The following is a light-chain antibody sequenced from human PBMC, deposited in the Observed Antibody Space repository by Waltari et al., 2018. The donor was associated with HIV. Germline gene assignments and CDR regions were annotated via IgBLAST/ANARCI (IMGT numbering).Light chain of an antibody. CDR2: RNN. V-gene: IGLV1-47*01. Sequence: QSVLTQPPSASGTTGQRVTISCSGSSSTIGSIYVYCYQHLPGTAPKLLIYRNNQRPSGVPDRFSGSKSGTSASLAISGLRSEDEADYYCATWDDSLSGLWVFGGGTKLTVL. CDR3: ATWDDSLSGLWV. J-gene: IGLJ3*02. CDR1: SSTIGSIY.